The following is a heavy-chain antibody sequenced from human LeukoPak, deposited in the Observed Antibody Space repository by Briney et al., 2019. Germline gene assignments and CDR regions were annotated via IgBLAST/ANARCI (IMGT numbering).Heavy chain of an antibody. D-gene: IGHD4-17*01. V-gene: IGHV3-48*01. CDR1: GFTFSTYS. CDR2: ISTTTSAI. J-gene: IGHJ4*02. CDR3: ARAPYGERGGSDY. Sequence: GALRLSCAASGFTFSTYSMNWVRQAPGKGLGWVSYISTTTSAIYYADSVKGRFTVSRDNAKSSLYLQMNSLRADDTAVYYCARAPYGERGGSDYWGQGTLVTVSS.